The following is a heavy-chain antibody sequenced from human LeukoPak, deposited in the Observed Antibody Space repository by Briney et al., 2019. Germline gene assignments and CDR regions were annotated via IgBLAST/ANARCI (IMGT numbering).Heavy chain of an antibody. Sequence: SETLSLTCAVYGGSFSGYYWSWIRQPPGKGLEWIGEINHSGSTNYNPSLKSRVTISVDTSKNQFSLKLSSVTAADTAVYYCAREVVRGLAFDIWGQGTMVTVSS. CDR3: AREVVRGLAFDI. D-gene: IGHD3-10*01. V-gene: IGHV4-34*01. CDR2: INHSGST. J-gene: IGHJ3*02. CDR1: GGSFSGYY.